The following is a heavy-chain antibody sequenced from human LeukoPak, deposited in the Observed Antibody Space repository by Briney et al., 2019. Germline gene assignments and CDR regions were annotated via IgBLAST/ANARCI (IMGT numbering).Heavy chain of an antibody. CDR1: GFTVSSNY. Sequence: GGSLRLSCAASGFTVSSNYMSWVRQAPGKGLERVSVIYSGGSTYYADSVKGRFTISRDNAKNSLYLQMNSLRAEDTAVYYCARRNYYDSSGYYSDFDYWGQGTLVTVSS. J-gene: IGHJ4*02. V-gene: IGHV3-66*01. D-gene: IGHD3-22*01. CDR3: ARRNYYDSSGYYSDFDY. CDR2: IYSGGST.